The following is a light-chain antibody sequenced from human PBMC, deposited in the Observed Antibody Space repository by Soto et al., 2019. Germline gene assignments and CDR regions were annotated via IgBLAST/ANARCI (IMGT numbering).Light chain of an antibody. CDR1: QNIRAY. Sequence: DIRMTQSPSSLSGSVGDRVTITCRASQNIRAYLNWYQQKPGKAPRVLIYRASTLQSGVPSRFSGSGSGTDFTLTISSLQPEDFATYYCQQSHSTPRTFGQGTKVDI. CDR2: RAS. V-gene: IGKV1-39*01. CDR3: QQSHSTPRT. J-gene: IGKJ1*01.